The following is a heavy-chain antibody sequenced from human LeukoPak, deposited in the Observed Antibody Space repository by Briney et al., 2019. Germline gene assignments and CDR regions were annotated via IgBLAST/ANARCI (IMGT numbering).Heavy chain of an antibody. CDR1: GFTFSNYA. Sequence: GGSLRLSCAASGFTFSNYAMSWVRQAPGMGLEWVSTISGSGGSTYYADSVKGRSTISRDNSKNTLYLQMNSLRAEDTAVYYCAKDRANDYSNYGGSYYFDYWGQGTLVTVSS. V-gene: IGHV3-23*01. CDR2: ISGSGGST. D-gene: IGHD4-11*01. CDR3: AKDRANDYSNYGGSYYFDY. J-gene: IGHJ4*02.